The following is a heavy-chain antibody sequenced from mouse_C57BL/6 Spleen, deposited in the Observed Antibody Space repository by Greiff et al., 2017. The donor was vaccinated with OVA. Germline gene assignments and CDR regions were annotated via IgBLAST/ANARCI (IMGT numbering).Heavy chain of an antibody. V-gene: IGHV5-17*01. CDR2: ISSGSSTI. CDR3: ARQTTMDGYFDV. D-gene: IGHD2-1*01. Sequence: EVKVEESGGGLVKPGGSLKLSCAASGFTFSDYGMHWVRQAPEKGLEWVAYISSGSSTIYYADTVKGRFTISRDNAKNTLFLQMTSLRSEDTAMYYCARQTTMDGYFDVWGTGTTVTVSS. CDR1: GFTFSDYG. J-gene: IGHJ1*03.